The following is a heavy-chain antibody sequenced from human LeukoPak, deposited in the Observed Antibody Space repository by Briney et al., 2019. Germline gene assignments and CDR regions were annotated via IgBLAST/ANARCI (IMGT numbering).Heavy chain of an antibody. D-gene: IGHD1-26*01. V-gene: IGHV3-48*04. Sequence: GGSLRLSCAASGFTFSSYSMNWVRQAPGKGLEWVSFISSSSSTIYYADPVKGRFTISRDNAKNSLYLQMNSLRAEDTAVYYCARDRGGSYSAIDYWGQGTLVTVSS. CDR2: ISSSSSTI. CDR1: GFTFSSYS. CDR3: ARDRGGSYSAIDY. J-gene: IGHJ4*02.